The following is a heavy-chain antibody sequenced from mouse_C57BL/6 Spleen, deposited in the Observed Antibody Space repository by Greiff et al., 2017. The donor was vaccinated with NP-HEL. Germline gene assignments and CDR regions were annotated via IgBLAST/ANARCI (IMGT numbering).Heavy chain of an antibody. CDR1: GFTFSSYA. Sequence: DVHLVESGEGLVKPGGSLKLSCAASGFTFSSYAMSWVRQTPEKRLEWVAYISSGGDYIYYADTVKGRFTISRDNARNTLYLQMSSLKSEDTAMYYCTRSSTTVYFDYWGQGTTLTVSS. CDR2: ISSGGDYI. CDR3: TRSSTTVYFDY. J-gene: IGHJ2*01. V-gene: IGHV5-9-1*02. D-gene: IGHD2-2*01.